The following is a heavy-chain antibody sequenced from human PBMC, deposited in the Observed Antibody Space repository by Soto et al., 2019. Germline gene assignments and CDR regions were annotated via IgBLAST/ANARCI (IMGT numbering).Heavy chain of an antibody. D-gene: IGHD6-19*01. Sequence: SETLSLTCTVSGGSISSYYWSWIRQPPGKGLEWIGYIYYSGSTNYNPSLKSRVTISVDTSKNQFSLKLSSVTAADTAVYYCARAPSIAVAYYYMDVWGKGTTVTVSS. CDR1: GGSISSYY. CDR2: IYYSGST. CDR3: ARAPSIAVAYYYMDV. J-gene: IGHJ6*03. V-gene: IGHV4-59*01.